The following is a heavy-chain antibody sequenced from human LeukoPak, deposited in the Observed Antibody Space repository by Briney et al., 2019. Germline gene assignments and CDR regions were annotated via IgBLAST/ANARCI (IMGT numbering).Heavy chain of an antibody. J-gene: IGHJ6*04. D-gene: IGHD3-3*01. CDR3: ARDRSITSFGVVRRNKVGTLDV. V-gene: IGHV7-4-1*02. Sequence: ASVKVSCKASGYRFTSYAMNWVRQAPGQGLEWMGWIKTNTGNPTYAQGFTGRFVFSLDTSVSTAYLQISSLKAEDTAVYYCARDRSITSFGVVRRNKVGTLDVWGKGTTVTVSS. CDR2: IKTNTGNP. CDR1: GYRFTSYA.